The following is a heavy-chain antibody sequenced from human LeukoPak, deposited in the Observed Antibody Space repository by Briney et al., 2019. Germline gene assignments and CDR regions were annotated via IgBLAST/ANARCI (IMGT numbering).Heavy chain of an antibody. CDR2: IRQDGSEK. Sequence: GGSLRLSWAASGFTFTNYWMTWLRQAPGKGLEWVANIRQDGSEKFYVDSVKGRFTISRDNAKNSLLLQMNSLRAEDTAVYYCAREGVLRAFDIWGQGTVVSVS. CDR1: GFTFTNYW. D-gene: IGHD3-16*01. CDR3: AREGVLRAFDI. J-gene: IGHJ3*02. V-gene: IGHV3-7*01.